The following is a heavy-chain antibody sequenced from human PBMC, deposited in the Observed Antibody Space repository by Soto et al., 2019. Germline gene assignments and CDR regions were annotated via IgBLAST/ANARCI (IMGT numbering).Heavy chain of an antibody. CDR2: IYYSGST. D-gene: IGHD3-22*01. CDR1: GDSISSTRW. Sequence: PSETLSLTCTVSGDSISSTRWWSWVRQSPGKGLEWIGDIYYSGSTNYNPSLKSRVTISVDTSQNQFSLMLTSVTAADTAVYYCARPRSSGYAGEFDYWGQGTLVTVSS. J-gene: IGHJ4*02. V-gene: IGHV4-4*02. CDR3: ARPRSSGYAGEFDY.